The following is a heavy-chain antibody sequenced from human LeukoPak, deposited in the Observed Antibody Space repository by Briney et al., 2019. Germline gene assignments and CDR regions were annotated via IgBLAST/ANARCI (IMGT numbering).Heavy chain of an antibody. J-gene: IGHJ5*01. D-gene: IGHD1-14*01. CDR1: GFTIDGYT. Sequence: GGSLRLSCAASGFTIDGYTLSWVRQAPGKGLEWVASITSGSNFVDYGDSVKGRFTISRDNAQNSLYVQMNSLRAEDTAVYYCATQPELPGWSDSWGQGTLVTVSS. CDR2: ITSGSNFV. V-gene: IGHV3-21*01. CDR3: ATQPELPGWSDS.